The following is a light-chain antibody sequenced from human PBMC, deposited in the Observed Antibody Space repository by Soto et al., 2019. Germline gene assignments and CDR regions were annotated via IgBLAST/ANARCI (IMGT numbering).Light chain of an antibody. V-gene: IGKV3-15*01. J-gene: IGKJ2*01. CDR2: GAS. CDR1: QSVSSN. CDR3: QQYYDWPRT. Sequence: EIVMTQSPATLSVSPGERATLSCRASQSVSSNLAWYQHKPGQAPRLLIYGASTRATGVPARFTGSGSVTEFTLNISSLQSEECAVYYFQQYYDWPRTFGQGTKLEIK.